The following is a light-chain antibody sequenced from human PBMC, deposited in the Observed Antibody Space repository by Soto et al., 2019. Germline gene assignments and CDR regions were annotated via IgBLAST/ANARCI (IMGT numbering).Light chain of an antibody. CDR3: QQYNNWPPLT. Sequence: EIVMTQSPATLSVSTGERATLSCRASQSVNSNLAWYQQKPGQAPRLLIYDASTRATGVPARFSGSGSGTEFTLSISSLQSEDFAVYYCQQYNNWPPLTFGGGTKVEIK. J-gene: IGKJ4*01. CDR2: DAS. V-gene: IGKV3-15*01. CDR1: QSVNSN.